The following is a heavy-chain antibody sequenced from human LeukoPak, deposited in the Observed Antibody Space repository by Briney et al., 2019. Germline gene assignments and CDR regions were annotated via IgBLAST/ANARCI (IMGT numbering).Heavy chain of an antibody. Sequence: GASVKVSCKASGGTFSSYAISWVRQAPGQGLEWMGGIIPIFGTANYAQKFQGRVTITADESTSTAYMELSSLRSEDTAVYYCARSRITMVRGVIDYHGMDVWGQGTTVTVSS. CDR1: GGTFSSYA. CDR3: ARSRITMVRGVIDYHGMDV. D-gene: IGHD3-10*01. CDR2: IIPIFGTA. V-gene: IGHV1-69*13. J-gene: IGHJ6*02.